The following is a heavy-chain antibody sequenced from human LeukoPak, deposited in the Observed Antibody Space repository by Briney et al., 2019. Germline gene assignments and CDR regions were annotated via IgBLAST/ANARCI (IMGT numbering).Heavy chain of an antibody. D-gene: IGHD6-19*01. J-gene: IGHJ4*02. CDR2: IHSSGTVK. CDR3: ALLAVASDFDY. V-gene: IGHV3-48*03. Sequence: GSLRLSLVVSRFPFSIYEMKWVRQAPGKGLGWVSNIHSSGTVKYYSDSVKGRFSNSRDNAKSSLYLQMNSLRVEDTAVYYCALLAVASDFDYWGQGALVTVSS. CDR1: RFPFSIYE.